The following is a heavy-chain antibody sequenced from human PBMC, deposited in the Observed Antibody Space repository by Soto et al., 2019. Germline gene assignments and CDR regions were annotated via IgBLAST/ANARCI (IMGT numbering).Heavy chain of an antibody. D-gene: IGHD3-22*01. Sequence: PGGSLRLSCAASGFTFSSYAMSWVRQAPGKGLEWVSAISGSGGSTYYADSVKGRFTISRDNSKNTLYLQMNSLRAEDTAVYYCAKATGGDSSGYYGLASDYWGQGTLVTVSS. V-gene: IGHV3-23*01. J-gene: IGHJ4*02. CDR3: AKATGGDSSGYYGLASDY. CDR1: GFTFSSYA. CDR2: ISGSGGST.